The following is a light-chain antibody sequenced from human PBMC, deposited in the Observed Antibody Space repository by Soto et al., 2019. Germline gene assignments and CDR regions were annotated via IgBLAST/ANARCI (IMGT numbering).Light chain of an antibody. V-gene: IGLV2-14*03. CDR1: TTDVDGYDY. Sequence: QSALTQPASVSGSPGQSITISCTGATTDVDGYDYVSWYQQHPGQAPKLLIYDVNSRPSGISYRFSGSKSGDTASLTISGLQAEDDAHYYCSSYTSSAPFYVFGAGTKLTVL. J-gene: IGLJ1*01. CDR3: SSYTSSAPFYV. CDR2: DVN.